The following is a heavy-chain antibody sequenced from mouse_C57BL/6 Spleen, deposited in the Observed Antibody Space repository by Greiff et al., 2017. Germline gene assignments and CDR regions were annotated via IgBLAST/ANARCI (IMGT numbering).Heavy chain of an antibody. Sequence: DVKLVESGGGLVKPGGSLKLSCAASGFTFSDYGMHWVAYISSGSSTIYYADTVKGRFTISRDNAKNTLFLQMTSLRSEDTAMYYCARTYYSNFYFDYWGQGTTLTVSS. CDR2: ISSGSSTI. J-gene: IGHJ2*01. CDR3: ARTYYSNFYFDY. V-gene: IGHV5-17*01. D-gene: IGHD2-5*01. CDR1: GFTFSDYG.